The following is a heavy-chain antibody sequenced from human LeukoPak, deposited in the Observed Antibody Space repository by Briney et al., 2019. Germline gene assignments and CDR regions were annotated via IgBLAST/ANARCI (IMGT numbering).Heavy chain of an antibody. J-gene: IGHJ4*02. CDR3: ARAVSGRFDY. Sequence: SETLSLTCTVSGGSMSPYHWGWIRQPPGKGLEWTGYIYCGGSTNYNPSLNSRVTISVDTSKNQFSLRLSSVTAADTAIYYCARAVSGRFDYWGQGTLVTVSS. D-gene: IGHD6-19*01. V-gene: IGHV4-59*08. CDR1: GGSMSPYH. CDR2: IYCGGST.